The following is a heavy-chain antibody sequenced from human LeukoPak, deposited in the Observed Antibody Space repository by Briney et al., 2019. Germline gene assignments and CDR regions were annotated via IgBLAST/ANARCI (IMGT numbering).Heavy chain of an antibody. V-gene: IGHV1-69*13. J-gene: IGHJ4*02. Sequence: ASVKVSCKASGGTFSSYAISWVRQAPGQGLEWMGGIIPIFGTANYAQKFQGRVTITADESTSTAYMELSSLRSEDTAVYYCATEDRIAAAVLFDYWGQGTLVTVSS. D-gene: IGHD6-13*01. CDR2: IIPIFGTA. CDR1: GGTFSSYA. CDR3: ATEDRIAAAVLFDY.